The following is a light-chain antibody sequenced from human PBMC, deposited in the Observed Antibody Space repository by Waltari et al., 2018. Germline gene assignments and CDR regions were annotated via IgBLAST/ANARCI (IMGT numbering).Light chain of an antibody. CDR3: ETGGHGTWV. CDR1: SGHSSNI. CDR2: VNSDGSH. J-gene: IGLJ3*02. V-gene: IGLV4-69*01. Sequence: QLVLTQSPSASASLGASVKLPCTLSSGHSSNIIAWLQQQPGKGPRSLMQVNSDGSHRKGDEIPDRFSGSSSGAERYLTISSLQSEDEADYYCETGGHGTWVFGGGTKLTVL.